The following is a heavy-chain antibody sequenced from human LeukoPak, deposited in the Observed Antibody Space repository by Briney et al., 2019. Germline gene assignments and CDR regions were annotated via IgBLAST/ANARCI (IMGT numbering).Heavy chain of an antibody. CDR2: ISASGGST. Sequence: TGGSLRLSCAASGFTFSSYAMTWVRQAPGKGLEWVSTISASGGSTYYSDYVKGRFTISRDNSKNTLYLQMNSLRVEDTAVYYCAKDWPSEWQQLPDYDAVDIWGQGIMVTVSS. D-gene: IGHD6-13*01. CDR1: GFTFSSYA. V-gene: IGHV3-23*01. CDR3: AKDWPSEWQQLPDYDAVDI. J-gene: IGHJ3*02.